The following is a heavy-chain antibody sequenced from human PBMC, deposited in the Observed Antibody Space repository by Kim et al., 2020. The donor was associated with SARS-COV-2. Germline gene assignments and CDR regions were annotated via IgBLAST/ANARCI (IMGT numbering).Heavy chain of an antibody. J-gene: IGHJ4*02. CDR1: GFTFSSYG. CDR3: ARIECRSCYSGDY. CDR2: ISYDGSNK. Sequence: GGSLRLSCAASGFTFSSYGMHWVRQAPGKGLEWVAVISYDGSNKYYADSVKGRFTISRDNSKNTLYLQMNSLRAEDTAVYYCARIECRSCYSGDYWGQGTLVTVSS. D-gene: IGHD2-2*01. V-gene: IGHV3-33*05.